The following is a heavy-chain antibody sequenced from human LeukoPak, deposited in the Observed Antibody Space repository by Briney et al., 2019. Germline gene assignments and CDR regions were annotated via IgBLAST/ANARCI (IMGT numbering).Heavy chain of an antibody. CDR2: ISSNGYYI. CDR3: ARSIAAAALVDY. V-gene: IGHV3-21*01. J-gene: IGHJ4*02. CDR1: GFTFRRYT. Sequence: PGGSLRLSCTASGFTFRRYTINWVRQAPGKGLEWVSSISSNGYYIYYAVSLEGRFTISRDNAKNTLYLQMNSLRAEDTAVYYCARSIAAAALVDYWGQGTLVTVSS. D-gene: IGHD6-13*01.